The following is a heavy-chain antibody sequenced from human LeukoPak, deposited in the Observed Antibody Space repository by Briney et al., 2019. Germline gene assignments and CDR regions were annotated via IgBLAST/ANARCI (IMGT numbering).Heavy chain of an antibody. V-gene: IGHV3-48*04. CDR2: ISGTSATI. CDR3: ARGARLDFDL. CDR1: GFTLSSYT. D-gene: IGHD3-16*01. Sequence: PGGSLRLSCAASGFTLSSYTMNWVRQAPGKGLEWVSYISGTSATINSADSVKGRFTISRDNSKNSLYLQMNTLRVEDTAVYYCARGARLDFDLWGLGTLVTVSS. J-gene: IGHJ4*02.